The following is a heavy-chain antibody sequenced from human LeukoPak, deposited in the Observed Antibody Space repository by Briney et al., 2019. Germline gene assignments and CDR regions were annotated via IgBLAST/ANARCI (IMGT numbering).Heavy chain of an antibody. CDR2: ISSDGSTK. CDR3: AKDVSPETGDAFEI. J-gene: IGHJ3*02. V-gene: IGHV3-30*18. CDR1: GFTFSSYA. D-gene: IGHD1-14*01. Sequence: GRSLRLSCAASGFTFSSYAMHWVRQAPGKGLEWVAVISSDGSTKYYADSVKGRFTISRDNSKNTLYLQMNSLRAEEMAVYYCAKDVSPETGDAFEIWGQGTMVTVSS.